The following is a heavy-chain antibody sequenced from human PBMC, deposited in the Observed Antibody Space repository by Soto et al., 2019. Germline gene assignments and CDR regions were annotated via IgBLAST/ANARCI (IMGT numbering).Heavy chain of an antibody. CDR2: ISYDGSNK. J-gene: IGHJ5*02. CDR1: GFTFSSYA. D-gene: IGHD6-19*01. Sequence: QVQLVESGGGVVQPGRSLRLSCAASGFTFSSYAMHWVCQAPGKGLEWVAVISYDGSNKYYADSVKGRFTISRDNSKNTLYLQMNSLRAEDTAVYYCARDLEVAVAGAWGQGTLVTVSS. CDR3: ARDLEVAVAGA. V-gene: IGHV3-30-3*01.